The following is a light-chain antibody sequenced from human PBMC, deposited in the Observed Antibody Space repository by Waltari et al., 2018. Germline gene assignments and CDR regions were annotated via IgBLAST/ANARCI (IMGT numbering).Light chain of an antibody. CDR2: DVS. J-gene: IGLJ1*01. Sequence: QSALTQPASVSGSPGQSITISCPGSSSDLGDYNHVSWYQQHPGKAPKLIIYDVSSRPSGVSNRFFGSKSGTTASLTVSGLQAEDEAVYFCSSYSTSITPYVFGAGTRVTVL. CDR3: SSYSTSITPYV. V-gene: IGLV2-14*03. CDR1: SSDLGDYNH.